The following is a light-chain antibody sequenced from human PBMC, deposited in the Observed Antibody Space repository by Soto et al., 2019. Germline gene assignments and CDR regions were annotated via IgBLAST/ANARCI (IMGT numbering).Light chain of an antibody. CDR3: SSYTISNTLPFI. J-gene: IGLJ1*01. CDR2: NVN. CDR1: SRDIGGYDF. V-gene: IGLV2-8*01. Sequence: QSVLTQPPSASGSPGQAVTISCTGTSRDIGGYDFVSWYQVRPGEAPQLIIYNVNGRPSGVPRRFSGSKSGNTASLTISGLQAEDEADYYRSSYTISNTLPFIFGTGTKVTVL.